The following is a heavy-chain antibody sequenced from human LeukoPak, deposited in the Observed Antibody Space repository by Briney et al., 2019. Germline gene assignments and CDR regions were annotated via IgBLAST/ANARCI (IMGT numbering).Heavy chain of an antibody. V-gene: IGHV1-8*01. D-gene: IGHD3-22*01. CDR3: ARWVYYYDSSGYPGGNNWFDP. CDR1: GYTFTSYD. Sequence: RASVKVSCKASGYTFTSYDINWVRQATGQGLEWMGWMNPNRGNTGYAQKFQARVTMTRNTAISTAYMELSSLRSDDTAVYYCARWVYYYDSSGYPGGNNWFDPWVQGTLVTVSS. J-gene: IGHJ5*02. CDR2: MNPNRGNT.